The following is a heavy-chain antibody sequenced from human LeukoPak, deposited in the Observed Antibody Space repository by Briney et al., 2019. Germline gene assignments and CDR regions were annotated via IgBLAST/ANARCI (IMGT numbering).Heavy chain of an antibody. D-gene: IGHD3-10*01. Sequence: PSETLSLTCAVYGGSFSGYYWSWIRQPPGKGLEWIGEINHSGSTNYNPSLKSRVTISVDTPKNEFSLKLSSVTAADTAVYYCARLDLVRGVYWGQGTLVTVSS. CDR3: ARLDLVRGVY. J-gene: IGHJ4*02. V-gene: IGHV4-34*01. CDR1: GGSFSGYY. CDR2: INHSGST.